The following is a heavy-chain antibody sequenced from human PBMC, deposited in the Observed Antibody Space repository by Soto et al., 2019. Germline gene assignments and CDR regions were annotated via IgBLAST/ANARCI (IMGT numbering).Heavy chain of an antibody. CDR2: IYHSGST. D-gene: IGHD4-17*01. CDR1: GDSISNYY. CDR3: ARSGDYTNYYYYYMDV. J-gene: IGHJ6*03. V-gene: IGHV4-59*08. Sequence: QVQLQESGPGLVKPSETLSLTCTVSGDSISNYYWSWIRQPPGKGLEWIGYIYHSGSTKYNPSLKSRDTISVAPSKNQFSLRLSSVTAADSAVYYCARSGDYTNYYYYYMDVWGKGTTVTVSS.